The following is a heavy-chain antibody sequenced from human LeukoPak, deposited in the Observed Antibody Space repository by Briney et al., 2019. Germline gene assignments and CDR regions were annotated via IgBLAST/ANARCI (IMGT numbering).Heavy chain of an antibody. D-gene: IGHD1-14*01. CDR3: VVWTRYVGY. Sequence: GGSLRLSCAASGFIFSDHNMDWVRQAPGKGLEWVGRSKNKDNNYDTEYAASVRGRFTMSRDDSKNSVYIQMNSLKSEDTAIYYCVVWTRYVGYWGQGSLVTVSS. J-gene: IGHJ4*02. V-gene: IGHV3-72*01. CDR1: GFIFSDHN. CDR2: SKNKDNNYDT.